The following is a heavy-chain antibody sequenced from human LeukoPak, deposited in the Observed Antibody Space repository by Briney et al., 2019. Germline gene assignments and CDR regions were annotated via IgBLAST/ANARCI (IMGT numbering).Heavy chain of an antibody. CDR1: GFTFDDYA. J-gene: IGHJ6*02. V-gene: IGHV3-9*01. Sequence: GGSLRLSCAASGFTFDDYAMHWVRQAPGKGLEWVSGISWNSGSIGYADSAKGRFTISRDNAKNSLYLQMNSLRAEDTALYYCAKAPFSRWYGMDVWGQGTTVTVSS. D-gene: IGHD2-15*01. CDR3: AKAPFSRWYGMDV. CDR2: ISWNSGSI.